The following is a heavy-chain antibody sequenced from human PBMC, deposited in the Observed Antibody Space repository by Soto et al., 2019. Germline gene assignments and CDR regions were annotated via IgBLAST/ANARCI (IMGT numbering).Heavy chain of an antibody. D-gene: IGHD3-10*01. V-gene: IGHV4-39*07. J-gene: IGHJ4*02. CDR2: IYYSGST. CDR3: ARSQITMVRGVIITRALDY. Sequence: LSLTCTVSGGSISSSSYYWGWIRQPPGKGLEWIGSIYYSGSTYYNPSLKSRVTISVDTSKNQFSLKLSSVTAADTAVYYCARSQITMVRGVIITRALDYWGQGTLVTVSS. CDR1: GGSISSSSYY.